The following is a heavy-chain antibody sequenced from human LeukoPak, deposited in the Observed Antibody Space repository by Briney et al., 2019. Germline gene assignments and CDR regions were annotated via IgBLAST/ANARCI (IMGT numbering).Heavy chain of an antibody. CDR3: ARDDSGYDHGLLDY. D-gene: IGHD5-12*01. CDR2: IMPIFGTA. V-gene: IGHV1-69*01. Sequence: EASVKVSCKASGGTFSSDAISWVRQAPGPGLGWMGGIMPIFGTANYAQKCQGRVTITADESTSTAYMELSSLRSEDTAVYYCARDDSGYDHGLLDYWGQGTLVTVSS. J-gene: IGHJ4*02. CDR1: GGTFSSDA.